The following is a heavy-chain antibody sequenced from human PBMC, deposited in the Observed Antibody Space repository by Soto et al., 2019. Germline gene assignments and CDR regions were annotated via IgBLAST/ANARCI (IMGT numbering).Heavy chain of an antibody. D-gene: IGHD3-10*01. CDR1: GYTFTSYG. CDR2: ISAHNGNT. J-gene: IGHJ4*02. Sequence: QVHLVQSGAEVKKPGASVKVSCKASGYTFTSYGITWVRQAHGQGLEWMGWISAHNGNTDYAQKLQVRVIVTRDTSTSTAYMELRSLISDDTAVSYCARGSYGDYWGQGALVTVSS. CDR3: ARGSYGDY. V-gene: IGHV1-18*01.